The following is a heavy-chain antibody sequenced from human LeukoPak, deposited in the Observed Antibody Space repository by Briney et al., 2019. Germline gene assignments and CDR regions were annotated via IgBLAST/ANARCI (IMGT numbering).Heavy chain of an antibody. CDR1: GYTFTSYY. V-gene: IGHV1-46*01. CDR2: INPSGGST. D-gene: IGHD2-8*02. Sequence: PRASVKVSCKASGYTFTSYYMHWVRQAPGQGLEWMGIINPSGGSTSYAQKFQGRVTMTRDMSTSTDYMELSSLRSEDTAIYYCATYRQVLLPFESWGQGTLVTVSS. J-gene: IGHJ4*02. CDR3: ATYRQVLLPFES.